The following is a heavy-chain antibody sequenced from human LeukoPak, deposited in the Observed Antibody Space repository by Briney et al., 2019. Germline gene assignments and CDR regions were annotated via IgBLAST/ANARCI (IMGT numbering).Heavy chain of an antibody. CDR2: IYSGGNT. CDR1: GFTVSSNY. D-gene: IGHD3-22*01. CDR3: AKDLRRSLKWLLLPWAY. V-gene: IGHV3-53*01. J-gene: IGHJ4*02. Sequence: PGGSLRLSCAASGFTVSSNYMSWVRQAPGKGLEWVSVIYSGGNTYYADSVKGRFTISRDNSKNTLYLQMNSLRAEDTAVYYCAKDLRRSLKWLLLPWAYWGQGTLVTVSS.